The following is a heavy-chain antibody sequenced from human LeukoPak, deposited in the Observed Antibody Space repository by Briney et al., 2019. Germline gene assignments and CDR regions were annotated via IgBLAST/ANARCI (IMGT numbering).Heavy chain of an antibody. Sequence: SETLSLTCTVSGGSISSSSYYWGWIRQPPGKGLEWIGSIYYSGSTYYNPSLKSRVTISVDTSKNQFSLKLSSVTAADTAVYYCARLRGSSSNWFDPWGQGTLVTVSS. CDR1: GGSISSSSYY. D-gene: IGHD6-13*01. CDR2: IYYSGST. V-gene: IGHV4-39*07. CDR3: ARLRGSSSNWFDP. J-gene: IGHJ5*02.